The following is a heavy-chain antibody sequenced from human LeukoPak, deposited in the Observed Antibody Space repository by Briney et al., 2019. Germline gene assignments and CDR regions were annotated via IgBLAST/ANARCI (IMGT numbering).Heavy chain of an antibody. CDR3: ARRPAYYYDCSGVNDAFDI. J-gene: IGHJ3*02. CDR1: GYTFTGYY. Sequence: GASVKVSCKASGYTFTGYYMHWVRQAPRQGLEWMGRINPNSGGTNYAQKFQGRVTMTRDTSISTAYMELSRLRSDDTAVYYCARRPAYYYDCSGVNDAFDIWGPGTMVTVSS. CDR2: INPNSGGT. D-gene: IGHD3-22*01. V-gene: IGHV1-2*06.